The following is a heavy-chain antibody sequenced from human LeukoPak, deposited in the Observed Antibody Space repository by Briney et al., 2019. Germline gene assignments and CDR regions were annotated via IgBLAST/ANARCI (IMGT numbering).Heavy chain of an antibody. Sequence: GGSLRLSCAASGFTFSDYYMTWICQAPGKGLEWVSYISGVASDIYYGDSVKGRFTISRDNAKNSLYLQMNSLRAEDTAVYYCARDRGSSSPVYNWFDPWGQGTLVTVSS. J-gene: IGHJ5*02. CDR2: ISGVASDI. D-gene: IGHD6-6*01. V-gene: IGHV3-11*04. CDR1: GFTFSDYY. CDR3: ARDRGSSSPVYNWFDP.